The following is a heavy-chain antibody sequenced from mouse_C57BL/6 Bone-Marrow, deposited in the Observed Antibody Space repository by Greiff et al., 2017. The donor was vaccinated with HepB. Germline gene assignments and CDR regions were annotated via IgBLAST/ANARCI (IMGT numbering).Heavy chain of an antibody. J-gene: IGHJ1*03. CDR3: ARYYYGSSPWYFDV. CDR1: EYEFPSHD. CDR2: INSDGGST. D-gene: IGHD1-1*01. Sequence: EVQRVESGGGLVQPGESLKLSCESNEYEFPSHDMSWVRKTPEKRLELVAAINSDGGSTYYPDTMERRFIISRDNAKNTLYLQMSRLKSEDTAMYYCARYYYGSSPWYFDVWGTGTTVTVSS. V-gene: IGHV5-2*01.